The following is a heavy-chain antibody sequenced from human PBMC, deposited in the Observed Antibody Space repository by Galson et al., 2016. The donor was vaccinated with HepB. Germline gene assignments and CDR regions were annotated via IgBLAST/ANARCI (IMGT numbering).Heavy chain of an antibody. CDR3: AKSVSVWDARSNAFDI. CDR2: TYYRSKWYN. J-gene: IGHJ3*02. D-gene: IGHD6-19*01. Sequence: CAISGDSVSSDGAAWNWIRQSPSRGLEWLGRTYYRSKWYNAYALSVKSRITINPDTSKNQFSLQLNSVTPEDTAFYFCAKSVSVWDARSNAFDIWGQGTMVTVSS. CDR1: GDSVSSDGAA. V-gene: IGHV6-1*01.